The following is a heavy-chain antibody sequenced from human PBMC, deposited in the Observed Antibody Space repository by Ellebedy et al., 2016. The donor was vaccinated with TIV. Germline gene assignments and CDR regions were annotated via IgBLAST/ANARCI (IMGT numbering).Heavy chain of an antibody. V-gene: IGHV1-18*04. CDR2: ISAYNGNT. D-gene: IGHD5-12*01. J-gene: IGHJ5*02. CDR3: ARVLSGYDSGWFNP. CDR1: GYTFTGYY. Sequence: ASVKVSXKASGYTFTGYYMHWVRQAPGQGLEWMGWISAYNGNTNYAQKLQGRVTMTTDTSTSTAYMELSSLRSEDTAVYYCARVLSGYDSGWFNPWGQGTLVTVSS.